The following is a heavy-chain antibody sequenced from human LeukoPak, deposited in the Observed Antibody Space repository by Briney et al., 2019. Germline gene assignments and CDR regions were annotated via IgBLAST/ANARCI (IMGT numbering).Heavy chain of an antibody. CDR1: GGSFSGYY. J-gene: IGHJ4*02. CDR2: INHSVST. V-gene: IGHV4-34*01. D-gene: IGHD5-18*01. CDR3: ARVHRGYSYGHEDY. Sequence: SETLSLTCAVYGGSFSGYYWSWIRQPPGKGMEWIGEINHSVSTNYNPSLKSRVTISVDTSKTQSSLKLSSVTAADTAVYYCARVHRGYSYGHEDYWGEGTLVTVSS.